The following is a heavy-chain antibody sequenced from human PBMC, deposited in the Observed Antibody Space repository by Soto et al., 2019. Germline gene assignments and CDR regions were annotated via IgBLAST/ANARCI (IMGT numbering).Heavy chain of an antibody. J-gene: IGHJ4*02. CDR2: VSANSGNQ. CDR1: DNMFATSG. CDR3: AIFDYYYDHADFFRGY. D-gene: IGHD3-22*01. V-gene: IGHV1-18*01. Sequence: GASVKVSCKASDNMFATSGFNWVRQAPGQGLEWMGWVSANSGNQNYAHNFQGRVAMTTDPSTSTAYLELRGLTSDDTAIYYCAIFDYYYDHADFFRGYWGQGTPVTVSS.